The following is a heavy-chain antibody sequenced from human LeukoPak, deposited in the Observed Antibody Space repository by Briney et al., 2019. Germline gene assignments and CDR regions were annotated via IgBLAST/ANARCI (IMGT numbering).Heavy chain of an antibody. CDR3: AKDQRLYYYNGLDV. CDR1: GFTFSSNS. CDR2: ISYDGSNK. V-gene: IGHV3-30*18. Sequence: GRSLRLSCAASGFTFSSNSMHWVRQAPGKGLEWVAVISYDGSNKYHADSVKGRFTISRDNSKNTLYLQMNSLRAEDTAVYYCAKDQRLYYYNGLDVWGQGTTVTVSS. D-gene: IGHD3-16*01. J-gene: IGHJ6*02.